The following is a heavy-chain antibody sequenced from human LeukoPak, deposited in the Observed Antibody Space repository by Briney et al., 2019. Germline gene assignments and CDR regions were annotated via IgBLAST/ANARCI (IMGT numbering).Heavy chain of an antibody. CDR1: GGSISSSSYY. CDR2: IYYSGST. V-gene: IGHV4-39*01. Sequence: NASETLSLTCTVSGGSISSSSYYWGWIRQPPGKGLEWIGSIYYSGSTYYNPSLKSRVTISVDTSKNQFSLKLSSVTAADTAVYYCASLPRLGYCSSTSCPKGWFHFDYWGQGTLVTVSS. CDR3: ASLPRLGYCSSTSCPKGWFHFDY. D-gene: IGHD2-2*01. J-gene: IGHJ4*02.